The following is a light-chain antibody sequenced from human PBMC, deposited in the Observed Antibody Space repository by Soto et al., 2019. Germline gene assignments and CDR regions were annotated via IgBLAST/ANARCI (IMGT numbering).Light chain of an antibody. V-gene: IGKV1-5*03. CDR2: KSS. J-gene: IGKJ1*01. Sequence: DIQMTQSPSTLSASVGDRVTLTCRASQSISNWLAWYHQKPGKAPKLLIYKSSSLESGVPSRFSGSGSGTEFTLTISSLQPDDFATYYCQQYNSYSQWAFGQGTKVEIK. CDR1: QSISNW. CDR3: QQYNSYSQWA.